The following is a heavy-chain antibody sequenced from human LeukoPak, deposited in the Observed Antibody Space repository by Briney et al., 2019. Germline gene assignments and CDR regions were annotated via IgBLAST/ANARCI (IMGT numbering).Heavy chain of an antibody. J-gene: IGHJ4*02. V-gene: IGHV3-53*01. CDR3: ARDRYYGSGIDY. CDR1: GFTFSSYA. Sequence: GGSLRLSCAASGFTFSSYAMHWVRQAPGKGLEWVSVIYSGGSTYYADSVKGRFTISRDNSKNTLYLQMNSLRAEDTAVYYCARDRYYGSGIDYWGQGTLVTVSS. D-gene: IGHD3-10*01. CDR2: IYSGGST.